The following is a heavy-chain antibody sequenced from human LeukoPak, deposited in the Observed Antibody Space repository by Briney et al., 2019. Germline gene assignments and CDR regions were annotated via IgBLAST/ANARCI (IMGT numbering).Heavy chain of an antibody. V-gene: IGHV5-51*01. D-gene: IGHD6-13*01. CDR3: ARPAAGPNDAFDI. CDR2: IYPGDSDT. Sequence: GESLKISCKGSGYSFTSYWIGWVRQMPGKGLEWMGIIYPGDSDTRYSPSFQGQVTISADKSISTAYLQWSSPKASDTAMYYCARPAAGPNDAFDIWGQGTMVTVSS. CDR1: GYSFTSYW. J-gene: IGHJ3*02.